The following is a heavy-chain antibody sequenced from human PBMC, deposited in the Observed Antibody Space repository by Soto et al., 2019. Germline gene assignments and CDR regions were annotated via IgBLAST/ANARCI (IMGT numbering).Heavy chain of an antibody. CDR2: IIPIFGTP. J-gene: IGHJ4*02. CDR1: GGIFSTYA. Sequence: QVQLVQSGAEVKKPGSSVKVSCKASGGIFSTYAISWLRQAPGQGLEWMGGIIPIFGTPNYARKFQGRVTITADESTTTAYLEVTRLRADDTAVYYCARDRDDYDSGNYYNRIDFWGQGTLVTVSS. D-gene: IGHD3-10*01. CDR3: ARDRDDYDSGNYYNRIDF. V-gene: IGHV1-69*01.